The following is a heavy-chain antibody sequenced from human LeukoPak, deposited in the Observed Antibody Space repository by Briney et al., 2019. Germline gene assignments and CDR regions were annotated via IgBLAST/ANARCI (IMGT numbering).Heavy chain of an antibody. CDR1: GFTFRSYG. V-gene: IGHV3-30*02. CDR3: AKDQWAYCSSTSCSPPDY. CDR2: IRYDGSNK. J-gene: IGHJ4*02. Sequence: GGSLRLSCAASGFTFRSYGMHWVRQAPGKGLEWVAFIRYDGSNKYYADSVKGRFTISRDNSKNTLYLQMNSLRAEDTAVYYCAKDQWAYCSSTSCSPPDYWGQGTLVTVST. D-gene: IGHD2-2*01.